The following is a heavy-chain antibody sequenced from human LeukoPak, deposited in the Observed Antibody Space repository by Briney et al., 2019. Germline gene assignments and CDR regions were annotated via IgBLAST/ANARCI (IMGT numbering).Heavy chain of an antibody. CDR2: INHSGST. Sequence: SETLSLTCAVYGGSFSGYYWSWIRQPPGKGLEWNGEINHSGSTNYNPSLKSRVTISVDTSKNQFSLKLSSVTAADTAVYYCARHNWNHDAFDIWGQGTMVTVSP. CDR3: ARHNWNHDAFDI. D-gene: IGHD1-20*01. CDR1: GGSFSGYY. J-gene: IGHJ3*02. V-gene: IGHV4-34*01.